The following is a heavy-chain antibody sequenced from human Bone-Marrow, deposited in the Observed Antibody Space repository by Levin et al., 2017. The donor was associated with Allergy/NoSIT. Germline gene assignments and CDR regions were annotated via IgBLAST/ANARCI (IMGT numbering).Heavy chain of an antibody. CDR2: ISSANNYI. V-gene: IGHV3-21*01. J-gene: IGHJ3*02. Sequence: GESLKISCAASGFTFSSYSMNWVRQAPGKGLEWVSFISSANNYIYYSDSVKGRFTISRDNAKNSLYLQMNSLRAEDTAMYYCERDPAGYDSSGYYSRVAFDIWGQGTMVTVSS. CDR3: ERDPAGYDSSGYYSRVAFDI. CDR1: GFTFSSYS. D-gene: IGHD3-22*01.